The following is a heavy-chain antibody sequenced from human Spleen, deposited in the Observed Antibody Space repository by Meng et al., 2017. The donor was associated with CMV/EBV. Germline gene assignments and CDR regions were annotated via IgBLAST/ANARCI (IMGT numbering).Heavy chain of an antibody. CDR1: GGCSSSSNW. D-gene: IGHD6-25*01. J-gene: IGHJ4*02. CDR2: IYHSGRK. V-gene: IGHV4-4*02. CDR3: ARDLSGKKSPDY. Sequence: AVAGGCSSSSNWWSWVRQPPGKGLEWIGEIYHSGRKNYNQYLKSRVTISVDKSKNQFSLKLSSVTAADTAVYYCARDLSGKKSPDYWGQGTLVTVSS.